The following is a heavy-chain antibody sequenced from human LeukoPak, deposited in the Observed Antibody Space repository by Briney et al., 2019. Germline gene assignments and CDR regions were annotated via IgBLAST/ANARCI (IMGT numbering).Heavy chain of an antibody. D-gene: IGHD3-3*01. CDR3: AREGPSFWSGPDYGMDV. CDR2: IYYSGST. Sequence: PSETLPLTCTVSGGPVSSGSYYWSWIRQPPGTGLEWIGYIYYSGSTNYNPSLKSRVTISVDTSKNQFSLKLSSVTAADTAVYYCAREGPSFWSGPDYGMDVWGQGTTVTVSS. J-gene: IGHJ6*02. V-gene: IGHV4-61*01. CDR1: GGPVSSGSYY.